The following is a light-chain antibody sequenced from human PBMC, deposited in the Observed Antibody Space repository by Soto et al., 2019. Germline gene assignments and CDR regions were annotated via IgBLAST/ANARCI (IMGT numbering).Light chain of an antibody. CDR2: GAS. Sequence: EIVLTKSPGTLSLPPGERATLSCRASQSVSSSYLAWYQQKPGQAPRLLIYGASSRATGIPDRFSGSGSGTDFTLTISRLEPEDFAVYYCQQYGSSPRTFGQGTKVDIK. CDR3: QQYGSSPRT. CDR1: QSVSSSY. J-gene: IGKJ1*01. V-gene: IGKV3-20*01.